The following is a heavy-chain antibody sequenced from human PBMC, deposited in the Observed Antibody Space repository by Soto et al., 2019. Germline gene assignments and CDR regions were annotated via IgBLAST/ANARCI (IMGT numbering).Heavy chain of an antibody. D-gene: IGHD3-3*01. J-gene: IGHJ4*02. CDR3: AKDKDFWSGSYDY. CDR2: ISGNGGST. V-gene: IGHV3-23*01. CDR1: GFTFSSYA. Sequence: GGSLRVSCAASGFTFSSYAMSWVRQAPGKGLEWVSAISGNGGSTYYADSVKDRFTISRDNSKNTLYLQMNSLRAEDTAVYYCAKDKDFWSGSYDYWGQGTLVTVSS.